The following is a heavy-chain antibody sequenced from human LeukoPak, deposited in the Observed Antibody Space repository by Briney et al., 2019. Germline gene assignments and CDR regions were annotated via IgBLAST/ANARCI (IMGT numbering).Heavy chain of an antibody. Sequence: PGGSLRLSCAASGFSFSNYAMHWVHQAPGKGLEWVAVISFDGSNKYYADSVKGRFTISRDNSKNTLYLQINSLRAEDTAVYSCARGRYFSPYYFDYWGQGTLVTVSS. D-gene: IGHD2/OR15-2a*01. J-gene: IGHJ4*02. CDR1: GFSFSNYA. V-gene: IGHV3-30-3*01. CDR3: ARGRYFSPYYFDY. CDR2: ISFDGSNK.